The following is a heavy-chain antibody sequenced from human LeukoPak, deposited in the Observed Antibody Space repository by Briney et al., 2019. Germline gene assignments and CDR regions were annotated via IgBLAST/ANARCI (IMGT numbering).Heavy chain of an antibody. CDR3: ARDHHYRISGYYEILAY. D-gene: IGHD3-22*01. CDR1: GFTFSDYY. Sequence: GGSLRLSCTASGFTFSDYYMGWIRQAPGKGLEWISYSNPSGRFIHYADSVKGRFTISRHNANNLLYLQMSNLRAEDTAVYYCARDHHYRISGYYEILAYWGQGTLVTVSS. J-gene: IGHJ4*02. CDR2: SNPSGRFI. V-gene: IGHV3-11*01.